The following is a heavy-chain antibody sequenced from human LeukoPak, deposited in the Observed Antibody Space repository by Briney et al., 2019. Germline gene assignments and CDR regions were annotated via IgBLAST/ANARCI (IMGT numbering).Heavy chain of an antibody. Sequence: ASVKVSCKASGYTFTSYYMHWVRQAPGQGLEWMGIINPSGGSTSYAQKFQGRVTMTRDASTSSVYMELSSLRSEDTAVYYCARDPLGVYFDYWGQGTLVTVSS. V-gene: IGHV1-46*03. CDR3: ARDPLGVYFDY. CDR2: INPSGGST. J-gene: IGHJ4*02. CDR1: GYTFTSYY.